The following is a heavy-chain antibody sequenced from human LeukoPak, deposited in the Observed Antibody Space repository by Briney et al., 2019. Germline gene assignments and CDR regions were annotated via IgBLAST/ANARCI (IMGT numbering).Heavy chain of an antibody. D-gene: IGHD3-10*01. CDR1: GFTFSNAW. CDR2: IKSKTDGGTT. Sequence: PGRSLRLSCAASGFTFSNAWMTWVRQAPRKGLGWVGRIKSKTDGGTTDYAAPVKGRFTISRDDSKNTLYLQMNSLKTEDTAVYYCSTDRKDGSGSYSTYYYYGMDVWGQGTTVTVSS. J-gene: IGHJ6*02. CDR3: STDRKDGSGSYSTYYYYGMDV. V-gene: IGHV3-15*01.